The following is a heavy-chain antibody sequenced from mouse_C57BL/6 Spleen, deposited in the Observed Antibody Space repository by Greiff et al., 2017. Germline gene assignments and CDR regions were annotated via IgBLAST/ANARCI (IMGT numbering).Heavy chain of an antibody. J-gene: IGHJ2*01. D-gene: IGHD2-1*01. CDR3: ARGGDYGNFFYY. CDR1: GYSFTDYN. V-gene: IGHV1-39*01. Sequence: EVQLQQSGPELVKPGASVKISCKASGYSFTDYNMNWVKQSNGKSLEWIGVINPNNGTTSYNQKFKGKATLTVDQSSSTAYIQLNSLTSDDSAVYSCARGGDYGNFFYYWCHGTTLTVSS. CDR2: INPNNGTT.